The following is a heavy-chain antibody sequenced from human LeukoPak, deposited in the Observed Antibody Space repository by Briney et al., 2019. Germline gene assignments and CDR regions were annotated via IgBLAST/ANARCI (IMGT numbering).Heavy chain of an antibody. J-gene: IGHJ4*02. Sequence: PSETLSLTCAVYGGSFNGYYWSWIRQLPGKGLEWIGESIHSGTTNYNPSLKSRVTISVDTSKNQFSLKLTSVTAADTALYYCARGYCSADRRFDSWGQGALVTVSS. V-gene: IGHV4-34*01. CDR1: GGSFNGYY. CDR2: SIHSGTT. CDR3: ARGYCSADRRFDS. D-gene: IGHD2-15*01.